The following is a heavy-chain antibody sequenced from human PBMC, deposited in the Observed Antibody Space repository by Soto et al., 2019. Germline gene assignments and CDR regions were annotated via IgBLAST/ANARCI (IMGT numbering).Heavy chain of an antibody. D-gene: IGHD6-19*01. CDR1: GGSISSSSYY. V-gene: IGHV4-39*01. CDR2: IYYSGST. CDR3: PRHAVHSSGFTEY. J-gene: IGHJ4*02. Sequence: QLQLQESGPGLVKPSETLSLTCTVSGGSISSSSYYWGWIRQPPGKGLEWIGGIYYSGSTYYNPSLKRRVTLSVDTSKTQCSLKLSSVTSADTAVDYCPRHAVHSSGFTEYWGQGTLVTVSS.